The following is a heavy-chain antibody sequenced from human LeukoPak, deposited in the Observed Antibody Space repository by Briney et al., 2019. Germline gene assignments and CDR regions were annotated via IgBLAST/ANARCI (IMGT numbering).Heavy chain of an antibody. CDR3: ARGYSTGTPFFDY. Sequence: SETLSLTCTVSGGPMSSRSYYWGWIRQSPGKGLEWTGSNYYNESTYYNPSFKSRVTIHVDMSENQFSLRLNSVTAADTAVYYCARGYSTGTPFFDYWGQGILVTVSS. CDR2: NYYNEST. D-gene: IGHD2-8*02. V-gene: IGHV4-39*01. J-gene: IGHJ4*02. CDR1: GGPMSSRSYY.